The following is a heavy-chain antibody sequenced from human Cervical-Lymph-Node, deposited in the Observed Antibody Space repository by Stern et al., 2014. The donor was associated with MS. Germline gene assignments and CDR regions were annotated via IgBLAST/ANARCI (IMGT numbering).Heavy chain of an antibody. CDR1: GFTFSSSG. J-gene: IGHJ6*02. CDR3: ARSSSPSPYYYYGMDV. CDR2: IWYAGSNK. Sequence: VQLVESGGGVVQPGRSLRLSCAASGFTFSSSGMHWVRQAPGKGLEWAAGIWYAGSNKYYADSVKGRFTISRDNSKNTLYLQMNSLRAEDTAVYYCARSSSPSPYYYYGMDVWGQGTTVTVSS. V-gene: IGHV3-33*01. D-gene: IGHD6-13*01.